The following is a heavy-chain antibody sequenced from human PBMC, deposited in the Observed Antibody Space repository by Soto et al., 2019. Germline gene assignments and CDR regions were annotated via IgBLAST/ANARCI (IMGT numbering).Heavy chain of an antibody. J-gene: IGHJ6*02. CDR1: GGSFSGYY. V-gene: IGHV4-34*01. CDR2: INHSGST. D-gene: IGHD3-10*01. CDR3: ARGVFRNYYGSGSYMNYYYYGMDV. Sequence: SETLSLTCAVYGGSFSGYYWSWIRQPPGKGLEWIGEINHSGSTNYNPSLKSRVTISVDTPKNQFSLKLSSVTAADTAVYYCARGVFRNYYGSGSYMNYYYYGMDVWGQGTTVTVSS.